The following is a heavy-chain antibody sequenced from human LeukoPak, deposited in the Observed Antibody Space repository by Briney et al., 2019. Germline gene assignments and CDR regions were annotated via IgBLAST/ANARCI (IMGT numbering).Heavy chain of an antibody. CDR1: GGSIRSYY. CDR3: ARASHGWYFDL. Sequence: SETLSLTCTVSGGSIRSYYWSWIRQPAAKGLEWIGRMHTTGDTNYNPSLKSRVTISVDTSKNQFSLKLSSVTAADTAVYYCARASHGWYFDLWGRGTLVTVSS. V-gene: IGHV4-4*07. D-gene: IGHD6-6*01. CDR2: MHTTGDT. J-gene: IGHJ2*01.